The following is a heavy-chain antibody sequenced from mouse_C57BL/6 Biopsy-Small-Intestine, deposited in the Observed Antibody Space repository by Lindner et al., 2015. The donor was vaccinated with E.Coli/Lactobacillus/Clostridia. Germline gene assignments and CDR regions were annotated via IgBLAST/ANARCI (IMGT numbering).Heavy chain of an antibody. CDR1: GYSFTGNF. CDR2: INPYNGDA. CDR3: AREAYYFDGSSPFPY. J-gene: IGHJ3*01. D-gene: IGHD1-1*01. Sequence: VQLQESGPELVKPGASVKISCKASGYSFTGNFMNWVKQSHGKSLEWIGRINPYNGDAFYNQKFKGKATLTVDKSSSTVHMELRSLTSEDSAVYYCAREAYYFDGSSPFPYWGQGTLVTVSA. V-gene: IGHV1-20*01.